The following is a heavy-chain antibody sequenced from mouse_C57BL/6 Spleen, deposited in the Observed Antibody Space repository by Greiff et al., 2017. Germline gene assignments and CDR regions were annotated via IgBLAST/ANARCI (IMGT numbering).Heavy chain of an antibody. J-gene: IGHJ2*01. Sequence: QVQLQQSGAELVRPGASVTLSCKASGYTFTDYEMHWVKQTPVHGLEWIGAIDPETGGTAYNQKFKGKAILTADKSSSTPYMELRSLTSEDSAVYYCTRGELRPYYFDYWGQGTTLTVSS. V-gene: IGHV1-15*01. D-gene: IGHD3-2*02. CDR2: IDPETGGT. CDR1: GYTFTDYE. CDR3: TRGELRPYYFDY.